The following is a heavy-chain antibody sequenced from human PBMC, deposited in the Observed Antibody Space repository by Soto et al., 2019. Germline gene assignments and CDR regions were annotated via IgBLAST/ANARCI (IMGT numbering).Heavy chain of an antibody. CDR3: AKDRRDFWSGYHDPDGMDV. CDR2: ISGSGGST. J-gene: IGHJ6*02. V-gene: IGHV3-23*01. CDR1: GVKCSSYA. D-gene: IGHD3-3*01. Sequence: PVGLLRLSCAASGVKCSSYAVSWVRQDTGKGLEWVSAISGSGGSTYYADSVKGRFTISRDNSKNTLYLQMNSLRAEDTAVYYCAKDRRDFWSGYHDPDGMDVWGQGTTVTVSS.